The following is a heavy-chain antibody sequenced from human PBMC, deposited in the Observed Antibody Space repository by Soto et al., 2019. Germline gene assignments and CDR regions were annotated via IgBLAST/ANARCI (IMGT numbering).Heavy chain of an antibody. J-gene: IGHJ4*02. D-gene: IGHD2-15*01. CDR2: IYWDDDK. CDR3: AHRDSDSTPRGGYFAY. V-gene: IGHV2-5*02. CDR1: GFSLSTSGVG. Sequence: QITLKESGPTLVKPTQTLTLTCTFSGFSLSTSGVGVGWIRQPPGKALEWLALIYWDDDKRYSPSLNSRLIITKDASKNQVVLTMTNMDPVDTATYYCAHRDSDSTPRGGYFAYWGQGTLVTVSS.